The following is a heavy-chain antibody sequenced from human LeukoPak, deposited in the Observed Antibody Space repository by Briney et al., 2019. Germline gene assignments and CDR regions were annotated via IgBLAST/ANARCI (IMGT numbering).Heavy chain of an antibody. CDR1: GFTFDDYA. V-gene: IGHV3-9*01. CDR2: ISWNSGSI. J-gene: IGHJ3*02. CDR3: AGGRWSGSYHDAFDI. Sequence: GGSLRLSCAASGFTFDDYAMHWVRQAPGKGLEWVSGISWNSGSIGYADSVKGRFTISRDNAKNSLYLQMNSLRAEDTAVYYCAGGRWSGSYHDAFDIWGQGTMVAVSS. D-gene: IGHD1-26*01.